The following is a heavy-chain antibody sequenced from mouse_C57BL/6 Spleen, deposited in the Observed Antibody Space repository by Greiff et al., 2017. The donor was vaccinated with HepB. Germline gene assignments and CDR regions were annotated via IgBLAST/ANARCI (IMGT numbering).Heavy chain of an antibody. D-gene: IGHD1-1*01. CDR1: GYTFTSYW. CDR3: ASYYYGPFAY. Sequence: QVQLQQPGAELVMPGASVKLSCKASGYTFTSYWMHWVKQRPGQGLEWIGEIDPSDSYTNYNQKFKGKSTLTVDKSSSTAYMQLSSLTSEDSAVYYCASYYYGPFAYWGQGTLVTVSA. CDR2: IDPSDSYT. V-gene: IGHV1-69*01. J-gene: IGHJ3*01.